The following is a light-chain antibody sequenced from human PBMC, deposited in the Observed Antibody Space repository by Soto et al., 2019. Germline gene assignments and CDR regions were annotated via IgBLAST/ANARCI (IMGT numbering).Light chain of an antibody. CDR1: QSVSNNY. Sequence: EIVLTQSPGTLSLSPGEKATLSCRASQSVSNNYLAWYQQKPGQAPRLLIYDASTRATGIPDRVSGSGSGTDFTLTISSLQSEDFAVYYCQQYNNWPPWTFGQGTKV. CDR2: DAS. CDR3: QQYNNWPPWT. V-gene: IGKV3-20*01. J-gene: IGKJ1*01.